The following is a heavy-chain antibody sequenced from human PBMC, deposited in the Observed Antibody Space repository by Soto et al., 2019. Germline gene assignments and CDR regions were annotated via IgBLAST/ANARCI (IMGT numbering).Heavy chain of an antibody. Sequence: LRLSCAASGFTFSSYAMSWVRQGPGKGLVWVSRIRGDGTRTNYADSVRGRFTVSRDNAKNTLYLQINSLTAEDTAVYYCARGTLTSIDMVDYWGQGTLVTVSS. J-gene: IGHJ4*02. V-gene: IGHV3-74*01. D-gene: IGHD2-21*01. CDR1: GFTFSSYA. CDR3: ARGTLTSIDMVDY. CDR2: IRGDGTRT.